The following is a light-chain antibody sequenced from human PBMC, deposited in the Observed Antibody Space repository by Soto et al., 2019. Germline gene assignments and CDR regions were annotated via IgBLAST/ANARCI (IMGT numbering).Light chain of an antibody. CDR2: GAS. J-gene: IGKJ3*01. Sequence: EIVLTQSPGTLPLSPGERATLSCRASQSVSSNNLAWYQQRPGQAPRVVIYGASTRATGIPERFSGSGSGTDFTLTISRLEPEDFAVYYCQQYGRSPFTFGPGTKVEIK. CDR1: QSVSSNN. CDR3: QQYGRSPFT. V-gene: IGKV3-20*01.